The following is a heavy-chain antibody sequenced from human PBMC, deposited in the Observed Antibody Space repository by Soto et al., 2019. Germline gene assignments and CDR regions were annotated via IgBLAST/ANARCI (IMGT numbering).Heavy chain of an antibody. CDR1: GGSVSSGSYY. Sequence: SEILSLTCTVSGGSVSSGSYYWSWIRQPPGKGLEWIGYIYYSGSTNYNPSLKSRVTISVDTSKNQFSLKLSSVTAADTAVYYCARETRGSGYSYGYFFDYWGQGTLVTVSS. CDR3: ARETRGSGYSYGYFFDY. D-gene: IGHD5-18*01. J-gene: IGHJ4*02. V-gene: IGHV4-61*01. CDR2: IYYSGST.